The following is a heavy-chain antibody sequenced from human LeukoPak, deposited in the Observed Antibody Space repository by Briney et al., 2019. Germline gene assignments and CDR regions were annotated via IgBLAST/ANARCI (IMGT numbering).Heavy chain of an antibody. CDR3: ARGGGLDV. D-gene: IGHD2-15*01. J-gene: IGHJ6*02. Sequence: GGSLRLSCAASGFTFSSYWMNWARQAPGKGLEWVASINHNGNMNYYGDSVKGRFTISRDNAKNSLYLQMSNLRAEDTAVYFCARGGGLDVWGQGATVTVSS. CDR1: GFTFSSYW. V-gene: IGHV3-7*03. CDR2: INHNGNMN.